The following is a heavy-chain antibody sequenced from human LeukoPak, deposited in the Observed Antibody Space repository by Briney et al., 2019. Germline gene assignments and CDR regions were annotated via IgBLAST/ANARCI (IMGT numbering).Heavy chain of an antibody. CDR2: INPNSGGT. CDR3: ARETLYYDFWSGYNDAFDI. V-gene: IGHV1-2*06. Sequence: GASVKVSCKASGYTFTSYDINWVRQAPGQGLEWMGRINPNSGGTNYAQKFQGRVTMTRDTSISTAYMELSRLRSDDTAVYYCARETLYYDFWSGYNDAFDIWGQGTMVTVSS. J-gene: IGHJ3*02. CDR1: GYTFTSYD. D-gene: IGHD3-3*01.